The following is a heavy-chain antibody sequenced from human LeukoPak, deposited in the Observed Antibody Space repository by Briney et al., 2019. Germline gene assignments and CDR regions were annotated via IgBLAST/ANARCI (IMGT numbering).Heavy chain of an antibody. D-gene: IGHD4-17*01. CDR2: IYHSGST. CDR3: ARTLTTVTCWFDP. V-gene: IGHV4-38-2*02. CDR1: GYSISSGYY. Sequence: PSETLSLTCTVSGYSISSGYYWGWIRQPPGKGLEWIGSIYHSGSTYYNPSLKSRVTISVDTSKNQFSLKLSSVTAADTAVYYCARTLTTVTCWFDPWGQGTLVTVS. J-gene: IGHJ5*02.